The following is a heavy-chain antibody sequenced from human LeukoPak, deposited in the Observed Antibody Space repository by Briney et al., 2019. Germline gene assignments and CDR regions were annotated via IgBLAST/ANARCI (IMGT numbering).Heavy chain of an antibody. CDR2: IKQDGSEQ. CDR1: GFPFSDYW. Sequence: GGSLRLSCAASGFPFSDYWMDWVRQAPGKGMEWVANIKQDGSEQYYADSVKGRFTISRDNAKNSLYLQMNSQRAEDTAVYYCSRSLDYWGQGALITVSS. J-gene: IGHJ4*02. V-gene: IGHV3-7*01. CDR3: SRSLDY.